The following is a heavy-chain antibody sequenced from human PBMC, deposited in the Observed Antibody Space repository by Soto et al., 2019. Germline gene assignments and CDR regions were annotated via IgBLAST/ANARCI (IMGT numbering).Heavy chain of an antibody. D-gene: IGHD3-3*01. CDR3: AREGNYDFWSGYGFDWFDP. J-gene: IGHJ5*02. Sequence: SETLSLTCTVSGGSISSGDYYWSWIRQPPGKGLEWIGYIYYSGSTYYNPSLKSRVTISVDTSKNQFSLKLSSVTAADTAVYYCAREGNYDFWSGYGFDWFDPWGQGTLVTVSS. CDR2: IYYSGST. V-gene: IGHV4-30-4*01. CDR1: GGSISSGDYY.